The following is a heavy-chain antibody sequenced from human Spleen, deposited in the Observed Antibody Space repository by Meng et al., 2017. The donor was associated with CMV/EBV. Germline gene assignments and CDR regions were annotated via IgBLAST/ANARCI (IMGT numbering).Heavy chain of an antibody. CDR2: SRNKANSYTA. CDR1: GFSFSDHY. V-gene: IGHV3-72*01. J-gene: IGHJ4*02. Sequence: GESLKISCAASGFSFSDHYMDWVRQAPGKGLEWVGRSRNKANSYTAEYAASVKGRFTISRDDSKSSLYLQMNSLKTEDTAVYYCASYRYYGSGSYRDYWGQGTLVTVSS. CDR3: ASYRYYGSGSYRDY. D-gene: IGHD3-10*01.